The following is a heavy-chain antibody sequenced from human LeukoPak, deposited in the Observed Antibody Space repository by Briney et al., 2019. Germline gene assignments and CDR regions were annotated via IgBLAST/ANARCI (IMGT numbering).Heavy chain of an antibody. CDR2: INNSGST. J-gene: IGHJ5*02. D-gene: IGHD4-17*01. Sequence: SETLSLTCAVYGGSFSGYSWSWIRQPPGKGLEWIGEINNSGSTNSNPSLTSRVTRSVNTTKNSFSTKLRSVTAPNTAVYSCARYGNYNWFDPWGQGTLVTVSS. V-gene: IGHV4-34*01. CDR3: ARYGNYNWFDP. CDR1: GGSFSGYS.